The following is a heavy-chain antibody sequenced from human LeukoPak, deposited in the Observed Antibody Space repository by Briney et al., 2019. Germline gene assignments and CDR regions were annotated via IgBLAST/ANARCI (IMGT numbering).Heavy chain of an antibody. J-gene: IGHJ4*02. D-gene: IGHD3-10*01. CDR1: GFTFSSYA. CDR2: ISGSGGST. V-gene: IGHV3-23*01. Sequence: GGSLRLSCAASGFTFSSYAMSWVRQAPGKGLEWVSAISGSGGSTYYADSVKGRFTIFRDNSKNTLYLQLNSLRAEDTAVYYCARDSTYYYDSGSSGPHYFDNWGQGTLVTVSS. CDR3: ARDSTYYYDSGSSGPHYFDN.